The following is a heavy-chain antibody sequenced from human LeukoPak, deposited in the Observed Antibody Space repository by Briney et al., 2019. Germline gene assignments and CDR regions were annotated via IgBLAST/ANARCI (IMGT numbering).Heavy chain of an antibody. CDR3: ARWVAAAGSNLWGSDWFDP. CDR1: GFIFSDYY. V-gene: IGHV3-11*04. J-gene: IGHJ5*02. D-gene: IGHD6-13*01. CDR2: ISSSGSTI. Sequence: PGGSLRLSCAASGFIFSDYYMSWIRQAPGKGLEWVSYISSSGSTIYYADSVKGRFTISRDNAKNSLYLQMNSLRAEDTAVYYCARWVAAAGSNLWGSDWFDPWGQGTLVTVSS.